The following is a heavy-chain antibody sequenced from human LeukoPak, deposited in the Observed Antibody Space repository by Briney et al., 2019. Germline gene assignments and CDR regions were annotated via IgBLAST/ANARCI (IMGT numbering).Heavy chain of an antibody. CDR1: GFTFSGSA. CDR2: IRSKANSYAT. CDR3: TNEGEVGSSWEIDY. J-gene: IGHJ4*02. Sequence: GGSLRLSCAASGFTFSGSAMHWVRQASGKGLEWVGRIRSKANSYATAYAASVKGRFTISRDDSKNTAYLQMNSLKTEDTAVYYCTNEGEVGSSWEIDYWGQGTLVTVSS. D-gene: IGHD6-13*01. V-gene: IGHV3-73*01.